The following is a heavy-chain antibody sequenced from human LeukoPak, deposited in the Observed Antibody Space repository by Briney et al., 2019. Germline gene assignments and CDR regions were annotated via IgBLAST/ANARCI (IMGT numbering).Heavy chain of an antibody. Sequence: SETLSLTCTVSGGSISSSSYYWGWLRQPPGKGLEWIGSIDYSGSTYYNPSLKSRVTISVDKSKNQFSLKLSSVAAADTAVYYCARVYDAFDIWGQGTMVTVSS. J-gene: IGHJ3*02. CDR2: IDYSGST. CDR1: GGSISSSSYY. V-gene: IGHV4-39*07. CDR3: ARVYDAFDI.